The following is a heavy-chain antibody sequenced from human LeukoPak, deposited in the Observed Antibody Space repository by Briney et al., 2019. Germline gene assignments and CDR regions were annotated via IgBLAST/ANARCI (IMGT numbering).Heavy chain of an antibody. CDR2: ISSSSGYI. D-gene: IGHD6-13*01. J-gene: IGHJ4*02. CDR1: GFTFSSYS. CDR3: ARDPGIAAAPYYFDY. V-gene: IGHV3-21*01. Sequence: GGSLRLSCAASGFTFSSYSMNGGRQAPGKGLEWVSSISSSSGYIYYADSVKRRFPISRAKAKNSLYLQMNSLRAEDTAVYYCARDPGIAAAPYYFDYWGQGTLVTVSS.